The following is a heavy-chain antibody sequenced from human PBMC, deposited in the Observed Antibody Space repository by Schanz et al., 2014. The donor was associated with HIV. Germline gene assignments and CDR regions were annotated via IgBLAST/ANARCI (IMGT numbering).Heavy chain of an antibody. D-gene: IGHD2-15*01. CDR3: ALSRPSGYGGSWYFDL. J-gene: IGHJ2*01. CDR1: GFTSSDYT. V-gene: IGHV3-21*04. CDR2: ISSSSGYI. Sequence: EVQLVESGEGLVKPGGSLRLSCAAGGFTSSDYTMNWVRQAPGKGLEWVSSISSSSGYIRYADSVRGRFTISRDNAKNSLYLQMNSLRAEDTAVYYCALSRPSGYGGSWYFDLWGRCTLVAVSS.